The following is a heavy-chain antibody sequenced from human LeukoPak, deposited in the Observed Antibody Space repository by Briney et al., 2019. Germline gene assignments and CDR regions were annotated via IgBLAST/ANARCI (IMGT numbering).Heavy chain of an antibody. CDR1: GGSISSYY. V-gene: IGHV4-59*01. Sequence: PSETLSLTCTVSGGSISSYYWSWIRQPPGKGLDGIGYIYYSGSTNYNPSLKSRVTISVDTSKNQFSLKLSSVTAADTAVYYCARESSTTFNWFDPWGQGTLVTVSS. CDR2: IYYSGST. J-gene: IGHJ5*02. D-gene: IGHD2/OR15-2a*01. CDR3: ARESSTTFNWFDP.